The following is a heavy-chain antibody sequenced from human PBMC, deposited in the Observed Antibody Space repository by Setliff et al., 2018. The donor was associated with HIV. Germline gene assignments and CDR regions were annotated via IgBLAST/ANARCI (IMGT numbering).Heavy chain of an antibody. CDR1: GGSISRGGYY. J-gene: IGHJ2*01. D-gene: IGHD5-18*01. Sequence: SETLFLTCTVSGGSISRGGYYWNWIRQLPGQGLEWMGYISHSGGTYYNPSLEGRVSLSVDTSKNQFSLHLSSVTAADTAVYFCARDGLRGYSYGIGWHIEVWGRGTLVTVSS. CDR2: ISHSGGT. V-gene: IGHV4-31*03. CDR3: ARDGLRGYSYGIGWHIEV.